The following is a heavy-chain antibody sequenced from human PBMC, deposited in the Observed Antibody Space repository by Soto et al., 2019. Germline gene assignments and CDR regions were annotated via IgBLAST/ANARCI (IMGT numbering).Heavy chain of an antibody. J-gene: IGHJ1*01. V-gene: IGHV1-2*02. CDR2: ITPGNGDT. Sequence: ASGKVCGKTSGYNFCGLHIHWVRQAPGQGLEWMGGITPGNGDTNYAQPFQGRVTLTRDTSIDTAYMDLSGLKSDDTAVYYCARVRIAGPCDNWGNGKLVNVSP. CDR1: GYNFCGLH. CDR3: ARVRIAGPCDN. D-gene: IGHD1-26*01.